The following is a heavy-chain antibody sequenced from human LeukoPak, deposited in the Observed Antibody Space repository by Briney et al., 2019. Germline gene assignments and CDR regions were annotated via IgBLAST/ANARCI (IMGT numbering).Heavy chain of an antibody. CDR2: IYPGDSDT. V-gene: IGHV5-51*01. Sequence: GESLKISCKGSGYSFTSYWIGWVRQMPGKGLEWMGIIYPGDSDTRYSPSFQGQVTISADKSISTAYLQWSSLKASDTAMHYCARARYSSGGLNWFDPWGQGTLVTVSS. CDR3: ARARYSSGGLNWFDP. J-gene: IGHJ5*02. D-gene: IGHD6-25*01. CDR1: GYSFTSYW.